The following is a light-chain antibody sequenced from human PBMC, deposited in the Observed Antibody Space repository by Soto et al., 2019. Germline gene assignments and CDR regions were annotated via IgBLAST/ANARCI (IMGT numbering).Light chain of an antibody. CDR3: QAWDSGTAV. CDR1: KLGEKY. J-gene: IGLJ3*02. Sequence: SYELTQPPSVSVSPGQTASITCSGDKLGEKYACWYLQKPGQSPALVIYQDTKRPSGIPERFSGSISGNTATLTISGTQAMDEGDYYCQAWDSGTAVFGGGTKVTVL. CDR2: QDT. V-gene: IGLV3-1*01.